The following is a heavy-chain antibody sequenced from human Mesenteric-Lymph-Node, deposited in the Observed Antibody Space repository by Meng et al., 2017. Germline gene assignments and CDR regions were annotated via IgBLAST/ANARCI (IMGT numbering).Heavy chain of an antibody. Sequence: GESLKIPCAASGFTVSSNEMSWVRQNPGKGPVWVARINQDGSDTRYADLAKGRFTVSRDNANDMVYLQMDRLRTEDAAIYYCAKDFDREDWGQGTVVTVSS. V-gene: IGHV3-74*01. CDR2: INQDGSDT. CDR1: GFTVSSNE. J-gene: IGHJ4*02. CDR3: AKDFDRED.